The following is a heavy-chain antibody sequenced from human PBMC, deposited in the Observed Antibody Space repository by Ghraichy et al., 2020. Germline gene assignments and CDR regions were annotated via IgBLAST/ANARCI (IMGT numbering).Heavy chain of an antibody. J-gene: IGHJ3*02. V-gene: IGHV3-48*01. D-gene: IGHD2-15*01. CDR3: ARGGRGDAFDI. CDR2: ISSSSSTI. CDR1: GFTFSSYS. Sequence: GGSLRLSCAASGFTFSSYSMNWVRQAPGKGLEWVSYISSSSSTIYYADSVKGRFTISRDNAKNSLYLQMNSLRAEDTAVYYCARGGRGDAFDIWGQGTMVTVSS.